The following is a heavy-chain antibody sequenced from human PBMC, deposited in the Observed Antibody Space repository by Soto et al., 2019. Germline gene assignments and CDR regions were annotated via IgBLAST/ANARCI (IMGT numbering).Heavy chain of an antibody. CDR3: AREKYYDFWSGSLAHYMDV. V-gene: IGHV1-2*04. Sequence: ASVKVSCKASGYTFTGYYMHWVRQAPGQGLEWMGWINPNSGGTNYAQKFQGWVTMTRDTSISTAYMELSRLRSDDTAVYYCAREKYYDFWSGSLAHYMDVWGKGTTVTVSS. CDR2: INPNSGGT. CDR1: GYTFTGYY. D-gene: IGHD3-3*01. J-gene: IGHJ6*03.